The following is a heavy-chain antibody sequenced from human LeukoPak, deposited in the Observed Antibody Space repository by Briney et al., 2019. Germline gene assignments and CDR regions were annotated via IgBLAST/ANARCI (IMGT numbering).Heavy chain of an antibody. CDR3: AKFPGKRFCSIGY. D-gene: IGHD3-10*01. Sequence: GGSLRLSCAASGFTFSTYDMSWVRQAPGKGLEWVSAISGSGGSTFYADSVKGRFTISRDNSKNTLYLQMNSLIAAYTAVYYFAKFPGKRFCSIGYWGQGTLVTVSS. CDR2: ISGSGGST. V-gene: IGHV3-23*01. CDR1: GFTFSTYD. J-gene: IGHJ4*02.